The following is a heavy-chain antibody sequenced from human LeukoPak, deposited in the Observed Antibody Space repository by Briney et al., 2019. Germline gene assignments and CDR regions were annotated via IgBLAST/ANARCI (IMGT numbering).Heavy chain of an antibody. D-gene: IGHD3-3*01. V-gene: IGHV4-59*01. CDR3: ARANSEKYYDFWSGYPLGWFDP. Sequence: SETLSLTCTVSGGSISSYYWSWIRQPPGKGLEWIGYIYYSGSTNYNPSLKSRVTISVDTSKNQFSLKLSSVTAADTAVYYCARANSEKYYDFWSGYPLGWFDPWGQGTLVTVSS. CDR2: IYYSGST. J-gene: IGHJ5*02. CDR1: GGSISSYY.